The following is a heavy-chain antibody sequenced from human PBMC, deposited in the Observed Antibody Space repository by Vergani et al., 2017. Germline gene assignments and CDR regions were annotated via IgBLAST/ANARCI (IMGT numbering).Heavy chain of an antibody. Sequence: EVQLLESGGGLVQPGRSLRLSCAASGFTFDDYAMHWVRQAPGKGLEWVSGISWNSGSIGYADSVKGRFTISRDNAKNSLYLQMNSLRAEDTAVYYCARGGPVGRLQLFYRFDYWGQGTLVTVSS. D-gene: IGHD5-24*01. CDR2: ISWNSGSI. J-gene: IGHJ4*02. CDR3: ARGGPVGRLQLFYRFDY. CDR1: GFTFDDYA. V-gene: IGHV3-9*01.